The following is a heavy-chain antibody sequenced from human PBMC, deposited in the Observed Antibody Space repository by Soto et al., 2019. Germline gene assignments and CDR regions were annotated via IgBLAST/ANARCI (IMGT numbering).Heavy chain of an antibody. V-gene: IGHV3-53*01. CDR2: LYSGGST. CDR3: AKDQGDYGAAFDI. Sequence: EVQLVESGGGLIQPGGSLRLSCAASAFSVSSNYMSWVRQAPGKGLEWVSILYSGGSTYYTDSVKGRFTISRDNSKNTLYLQMNSLRAEDTAVYYCAKDQGDYGAAFDIWGQGTMVTVSS. D-gene: IGHD4-17*01. CDR1: AFSVSSNY. J-gene: IGHJ3*02.